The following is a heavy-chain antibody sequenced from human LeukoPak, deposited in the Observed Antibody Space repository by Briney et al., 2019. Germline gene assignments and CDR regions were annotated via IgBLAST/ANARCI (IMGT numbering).Heavy chain of an antibody. CDR1: GFTFSSYS. CDR3: ARDRYGYGYGY. CDR2: ISSSSSYV. D-gene: IGHD5-18*01. J-gene: IGHJ4*02. Sequence: GGSLRLSCAASGFTFSSYSMNWVRQAPGKGLEWVSSISSSSSYVYYADSVKGRFTISRDNAKSSLYLQMNSLRAEDTAVYYCARDRYGYGYGYWGQGTLVTVSS. V-gene: IGHV3-21*01.